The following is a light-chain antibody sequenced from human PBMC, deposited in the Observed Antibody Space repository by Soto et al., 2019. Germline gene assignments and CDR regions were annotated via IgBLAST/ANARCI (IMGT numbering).Light chain of an antibody. Sequence: SGVTESPSTPSFSPRERATPPCRASQSVSTFLAWYQKKPGQPPRLLIYDASNRTTGIPARFSGSGSGTDFTLTITSLEPEDSAVYYCQQRGDWPPITFGQGTRLEIK. CDR1: QSVSTF. CDR2: DAS. J-gene: IGKJ5*01. CDR3: QQRGDWPPIT. V-gene: IGKV3-11*01.